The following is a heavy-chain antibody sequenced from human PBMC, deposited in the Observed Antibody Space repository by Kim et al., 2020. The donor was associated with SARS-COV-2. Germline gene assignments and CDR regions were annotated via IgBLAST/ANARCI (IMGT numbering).Heavy chain of an antibody. CDR2: ISYDGSNK. D-gene: IGHD2-8*02. CDR3: AKDLVVWDCGMDV. J-gene: IGHJ6*02. Sequence: GGSLRLSCAASGFTFSSYGMHWVRQAPGKGLEWVAVISYDGSNKYYADSVKGRFTISRDNSKNTLYLQMNSLRAEDTAVYYCAKDLVVWDCGMDVWGQG. CDR1: GFTFSSYG. V-gene: IGHV3-30*18.